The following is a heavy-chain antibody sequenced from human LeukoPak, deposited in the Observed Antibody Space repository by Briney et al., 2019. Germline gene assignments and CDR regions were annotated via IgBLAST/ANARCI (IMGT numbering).Heavy chain of an antibody. CDR2: ISGSGGST. J-gene: IGHJ4*02. V-gene: IGHV3-23*01. CDR3: AKSGEETYIVVAGSYFDH. D-gene: IGHD3-22*01. Sequence: GGSLRLSCAASGFTFSSYAMSWVRQAPGKGLEWVSAISGSGGSTYYADSVKGRFTISRDNSKNTLYLQINSLRAEDTAVYYCAKSGEETYIVVAGSYFDHWGQGTLVTVSS. CDR1: GFTFSSYA.